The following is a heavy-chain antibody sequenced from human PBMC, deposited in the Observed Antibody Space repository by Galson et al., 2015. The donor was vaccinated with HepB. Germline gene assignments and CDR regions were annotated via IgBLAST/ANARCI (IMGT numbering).Heavy chain of an antibody. Sequence: SVKVSCKASGYTFTNSDINWVRQATGQGLEWMGWMNPNSGNTGYGQRFQGRVTMTRNTSISTAHMELSGLRSEDTAVYYCARVSGPWPPGPWGQGTLVTVSS. CDR2: MNPNSGNT. CDR3: ARVSGPWPPGP. D-gene: IGHD1-26*01. J-gene: IGHJ5*02. CDR1: GYTFTNSD. V-gene: IGHV1-8*01.